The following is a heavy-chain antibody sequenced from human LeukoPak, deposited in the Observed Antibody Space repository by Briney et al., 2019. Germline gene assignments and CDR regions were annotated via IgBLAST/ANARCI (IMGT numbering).Heavy chain of an antibody. CDR1: GGSISSGNCF. Sequence: SETLSLTCTVSGGSISSGNCFWTWIRQPAGKGLEWIGRINTSGSTNYSPSLKSRVTMSVDTSKNQFSLNLNSVTAADTAMYYCARYRLGYLDYWGQGTLVTVSS. CDR2: INTSGST. J-gene: IGHJ4*02. CDR3: ARYRLGYLDY. V-gene: IGHV4-61*02. D-gene: IGHD5-12*01.